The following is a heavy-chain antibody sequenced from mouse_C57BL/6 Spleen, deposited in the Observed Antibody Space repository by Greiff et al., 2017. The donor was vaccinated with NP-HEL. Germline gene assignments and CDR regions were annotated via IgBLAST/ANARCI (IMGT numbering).Heavy chain of an antibody. CDR3: TREGILVRYFDV. CDR2: IDPENGDT. J-gene: IGHJ1*03. Sequence: EVQLQQSGAELVRPGASVKLSYTASGFNIKDDYMHWVKQRPEQGLEWIGWIDPENGDTEYASKFQGKATITADPPYNTAYLQLSSLTSEDTAVYYCTREGILVRYFDVWGTGTTVAVSA. D-gene: IGHD1-1*01. CDR1: GFNIKDDY. V-gene: IGHV14-4*01.